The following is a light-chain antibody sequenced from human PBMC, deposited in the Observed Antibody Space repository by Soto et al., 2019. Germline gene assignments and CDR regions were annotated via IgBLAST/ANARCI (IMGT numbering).Light chain of an antibody. CDR1: SSNIGNNY. CDR2: RNN. CDR3: AAWDDSLSGRV. V-gene: IGLV1-47*01. J-gene: IGLJ3*02. Sequence: QSVLTQPPSASGTPGQRVTISCSGSSSNIGNNYVYWYQHLPGTAPTLLIYRNNQRPSGVPDRFSGSKSGTSASLAISGLRSEDEADYYCAAWDDSLSGRVFGGGTKLTVL.